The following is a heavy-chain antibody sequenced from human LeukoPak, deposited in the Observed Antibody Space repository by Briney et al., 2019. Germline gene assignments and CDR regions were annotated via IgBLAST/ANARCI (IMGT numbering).Heavy chain of an antibody. J-gene: IGHJ4*02. CDR1: GGTFSSYA. V-gene: IGHV1-69*05. CDR2: IIPIFGTA. Sequence: GSSVKVSCKASGGTFSSYAISWVRQAPGQGLEWMGGIIPIFGTANYAQKFQGRVTITTDESTSTAYMELSSLRSEDTAVYYCARGRRTPPDQYYFDYWGQGTLVTVSS. CDR3: ARGRRTPPDQYYFDY.